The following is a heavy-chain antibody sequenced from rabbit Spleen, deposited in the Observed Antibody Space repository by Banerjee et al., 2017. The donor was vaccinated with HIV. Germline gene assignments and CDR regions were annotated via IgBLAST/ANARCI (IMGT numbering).Heavy chain of an antibody. J-gene: IGHJ4*01. D-gene: IGHD8-1*01. V-gene: IGHV1S40*01. Sequence: QSLEESGGDLVKPGASLTLTCTASGVSFSNNQYMCWVRQAPGKGLEWIACTVGGGSAPYYASWAKGRFTFSKTSSTTVTLQMTSLTVADTATYFCARDAGSRDYIDGVFSLWGPGTLVTVS. CDR3: ARDAGSRDYIDGVFSL. CDR1: GVSFSNNQY. CDR2: TVGGGSAP.